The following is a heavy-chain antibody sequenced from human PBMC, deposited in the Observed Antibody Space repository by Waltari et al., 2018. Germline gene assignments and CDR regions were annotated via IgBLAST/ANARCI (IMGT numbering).Heavy chain of an antibody. D-gene: IGHD7-27*01. J-gene: IGHJ3*02. CDR2: IYTSGST. CDR3: AREREGTGDGVPGFNDAFDI. V-gene: IGHV4-4*07. CDR1: GGSISSYY. Sequence: QVQLQESGPGLVKPSETLSLTCTVSGGSISSYYWSWIRQPAGKGLEWIGRIYTSGSTNYNPSLKIRVTMSVDTSKNQFSLKLSSVTAADTAVYYCAREREGTGDGVPGFNDAFDIWGQGTMVTVSS.